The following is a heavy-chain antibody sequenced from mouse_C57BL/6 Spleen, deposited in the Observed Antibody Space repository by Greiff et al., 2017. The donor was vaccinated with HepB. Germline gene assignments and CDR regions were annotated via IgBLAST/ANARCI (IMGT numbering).Heavy chain of an antibody. CDR3: ARPLSTMVTSFAY. J-gene: IGHJ3*01. V-gene: IGHV5-6*01. Sequence: EVNVVESGGDLVKPGGSLKLSCAASGFTFSSYGMSWVRQTPDKRLEWVATISSGGSYTYYPDSVKGRFTISRDNAKNTLYLQMSSLKSEDTAMYYCARPLSTMVTSFAYWGQGTLVTVSA. CDR1: GFTFSSYG. CDR2: ISSGGSYT. D-gene: IGHD2-2*01.